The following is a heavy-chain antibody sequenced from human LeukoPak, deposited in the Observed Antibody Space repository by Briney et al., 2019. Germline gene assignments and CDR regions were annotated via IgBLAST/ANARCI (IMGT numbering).Heavy chain of an antibody. CDR1: GGSISSSSYY. CDR2: IYYSGST. Sequence: PSETLSLTCTVSGGSISSSSYYWGWIRQPPGKGLEWIGSIYYSGSTYYNPSLKSRVTISVDTSKNQFSLKLSSVTAADTAVYYCARHMGSSWGNWFDPWGQGTLVTVSS. V-gene: IGHV4-39*01. CDR3: ARHMGSSWGNWFDP. D-gene: IGHD6-13*01. J-gene: IGHJ5*02.